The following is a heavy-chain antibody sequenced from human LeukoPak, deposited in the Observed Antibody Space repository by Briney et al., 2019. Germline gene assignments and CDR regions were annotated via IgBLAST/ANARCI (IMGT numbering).Heavy chain of an antibody. V-gene: IGHV3-23*01. CDR1: GFAFSTYA. CDR3: XXGXGXXGKFDX. Sequence: PGGSLGLSCAASGFAFSTYAMSWVRQVPGKGLEWVSAISRNGAGTYYADSVKGRFAISRDDSKNTLYLEMDSLRADDTAVYYXXXGXGXXGKFDXWGQGTLVTVSS. CDR2: ISRNGAGT. J-gene: IGHJ4*02.